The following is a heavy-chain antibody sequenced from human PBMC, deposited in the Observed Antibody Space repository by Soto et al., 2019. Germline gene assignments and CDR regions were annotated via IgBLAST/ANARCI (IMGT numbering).Heavy chain of an antibody. V-gene: IGHV4-31*03. Sequence: PSETLSLTCTVSGGSISSGGYYWSWIRQHPGKGLEWIGYIYCSGSTYYNPSLKSRVTISVDTSKNQFSLKLSSVTAADTAVYYCARDARRGDGYNIWGQGTLVTVSS. CDR3: ARDARRGDGYNI. CDR2: IYCSGST. D-gene: IGHD3-10*01. J-gene: IGHJ4*02. CDR1: GGSISSGGYY.